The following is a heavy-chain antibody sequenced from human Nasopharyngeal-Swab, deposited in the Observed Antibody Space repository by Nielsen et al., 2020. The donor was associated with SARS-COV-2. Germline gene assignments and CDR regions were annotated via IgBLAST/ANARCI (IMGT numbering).Heavy chain of an antibody. CDR3: ARVKIADGNFDY. J-gene: IGHJ4*02. CDR1: GFTFSDYY. D-gene: IGHD6-13*01. Sequence: GESLKISCAASGFTFSDYYMSWIRQAPGKGLEWVSYISGSFSTIYYADSVKGRFTISRDNAKNSLYLQMNSLRAEDTAVYYCARVKIADGNFDYWGQGTLVTVSS. V-gene: IGHV3-11*01. CDR2: ISGSFSTI.